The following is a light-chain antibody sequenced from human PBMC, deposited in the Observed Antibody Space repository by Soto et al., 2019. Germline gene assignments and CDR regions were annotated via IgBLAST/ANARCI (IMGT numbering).Light chain of an antibody. Sequence: QSVLTQPPSASVTPGQRVTISCSGSSSNIGGNAVNWYQQLLGTAPKLLMYSNNQRPSGVPDRFSGSKSGTSASLAISGLQSEDEADYYCAAWDDSLNGPVFGGGTKLTVL. CDR3: AAWDDSLNGPV. CDR1: SSNIGGNA. CDR2: SNN. J-gene: IGLJ2*01. V-gene: IGLV1-44*01.